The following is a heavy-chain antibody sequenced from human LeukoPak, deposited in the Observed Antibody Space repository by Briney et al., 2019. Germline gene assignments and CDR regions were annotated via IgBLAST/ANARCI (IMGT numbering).Heavy chain of an antibody. Sequence: PSETLSLTCAVSGGSISSSNWWSWVRQPPGKGLEWIGEIYHSGSTNYNPSLKSRVTISVDKSKNQFSLKLSSVTAADTAVYYCASNKYDFWSGYYDYWGQGTLVTVSS. CDR1: GGSISSSNW. CDR3: ASNKYDFWSGYYDY. J-gene: IGHJ4*02. V-gene: IGHV4-4*02. CDR2: IYHSGST. D-gene: IGHD3-3*01.